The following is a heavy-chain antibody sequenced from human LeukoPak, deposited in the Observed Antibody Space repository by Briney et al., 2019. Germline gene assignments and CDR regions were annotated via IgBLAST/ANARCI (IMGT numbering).Heavy chain of an antibody. CDR3: AKDTETFTVTTGYYFDY. CDR1: GGSISSGGYY. Sequence: PSETLSLTCTVSGGSISSGGYYWSWIRQPPGKGLEWIGYIYHSGSTYYNPSLKSRVTISVDRSKNQFSLKLSSVTAADTAVYYCAKDTETFTVTTGYYFDYWGQGTLVTVSS. J-gene: IGHJ4*02. D-gene: IGHD4-17*01. CDR2: IYHSGST. V-gene: IGHV4-30-2*01.